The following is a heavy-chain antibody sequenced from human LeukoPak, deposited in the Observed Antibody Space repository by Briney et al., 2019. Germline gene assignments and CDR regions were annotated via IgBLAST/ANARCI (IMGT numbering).Heavy chain of an antibody. D-gene: IGHD3-22*01. V-gene: IGHV3-23*01. Sequence: GGSLRLSCAASGFTFSSYAMSWVRQAPGKGLEWVSAISGSGGSTYYADSVKGRFTISRDNSKNTLYLQMNSLRAEDTAVYYCAKESPYDSSGYYSRWFDYWGQGTLVTVSS. J-gene: IGHJ4*02. CDR2: ISGSGGST. CDR1: GFTFSSYA. CDR3: AKESPYDSSGYYSRWFDY.